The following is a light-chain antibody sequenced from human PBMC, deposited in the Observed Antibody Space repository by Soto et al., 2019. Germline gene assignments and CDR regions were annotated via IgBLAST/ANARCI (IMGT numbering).Light chain of an antibody. V-gene: IGKV1-39*01. CDR3: QHVYSMPIS. J-gene: IGKJ3*01. CDR1: QSIGTY. Sequence: DIQRTQSPSSLSASVGDRVNITCRASQSIGTYLNWYHQRPGQAPRLLMYSASTLQSGVPSRFRGSGSGTDFTLTISSLQPEDFATYYCQHVYSMPISFGPGTKVDIK. CDR2: SAS.